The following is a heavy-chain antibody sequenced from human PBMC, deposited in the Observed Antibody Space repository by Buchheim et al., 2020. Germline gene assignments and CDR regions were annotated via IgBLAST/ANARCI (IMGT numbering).Heavy chain of an antibody. V-gene: IGHV4-30-4*01. CDR3: ARRILAYCSSTSCYGRWGLHYFDY. J-gene: IGHJ4*02. CDR2: IYYSGST. CDR1: GGSISSGDYY. D-gene: IGHD2-2*01. Sequence: QVQLQESGPGLVKPSQTLSLTCTVSGGSISSGDYYWSWIRQPPGKGLEWIGYIYYSGSTYSNPSLKSRVTISVETSKNHFSLKLSSVTAADTAVYYCARRILAYCSSTSCYGRWGLHYFDYWGQGTL.